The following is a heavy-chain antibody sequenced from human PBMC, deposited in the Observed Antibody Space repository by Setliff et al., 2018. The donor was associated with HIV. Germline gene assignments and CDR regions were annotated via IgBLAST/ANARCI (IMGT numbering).Heavy chain of an antibody. D-gene: IGHD6-6*01. CDR2: IYHSGGT. V-gene: IGHV4-39*01. CDR3: ARLSSYRSSSYYFDY. Sequence: SETLSLTCSVSGDSISGTTYYWGWIRQPPGKGLEWIGNIYHSGGTLYKPSLKSRVTMSVDTSKNQFSLKLNSVTAADTAVYHCARLSSYRSSSYYFDYWGQGALVTVSS. CDR1: GDSISGTTYY. J-gene: IGHJ4*02.